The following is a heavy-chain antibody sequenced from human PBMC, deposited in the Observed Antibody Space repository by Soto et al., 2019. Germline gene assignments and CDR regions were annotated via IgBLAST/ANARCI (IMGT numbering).Heavy chain of an antibody. Sequence: VSLKVSCKASGYTFTSYGISWVRQAPGQGLEWRGFISADNGNTNYAHKLQGRVTMTTDTSTSTDYMELRSLRSDDTAVYYCAFQEWDYHSGMDXWGQGTTVTVS. D-gene: IGHD1-26*01. V-gene: IGHV1-18*01. CDR2: ISADNGNT. CDR3: AFQEWDYHSGMDX. J-gene: IGHJ6*02. CDR1: GYTFTSYG.